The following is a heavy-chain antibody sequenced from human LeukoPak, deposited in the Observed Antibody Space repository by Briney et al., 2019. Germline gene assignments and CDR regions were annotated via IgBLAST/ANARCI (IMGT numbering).Heavy chain of an antibody. CDR2: IYYSGST. Sequence: SETLSLTCTVSGGSISSYYWSWIRQPPGKGLEWIGYIYYSGSTNYNPSLKSRVTISVDTSKNQFCLKLSSVTAADTAVYYCARALPWGAFDIWGQGTMVTVSS. D-gene: IGHD2-2*01. J-gene: IGHJ3*02. CDR1: GGSISSYY. CDR3: ARALPWGAFDI. V-gene: IGHV4-59*01.